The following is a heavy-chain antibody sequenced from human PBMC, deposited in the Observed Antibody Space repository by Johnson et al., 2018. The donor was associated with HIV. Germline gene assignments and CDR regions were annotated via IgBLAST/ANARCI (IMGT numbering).Heavy chain of an antibody. CDR1: GFTFSTYA. CDR2: IGGSGGRT. CDR3: ATRDPTHRPGVFDI. D-gene: IGHD1-14*01. Sequence: MLLVESGGGLVQPGGSLRLSCAASGFTFSTYAMNWVRQAPGKGLEWVSGIGGSGGRTYYPDSVKGRFTISRDNSKNTLYLQMNSLRAEDTAAYYCATRDPTHRPGVFDIWGQGTMVTVSS. V-gene: IGHV3-23*04. J-gene: IGHJ3*02.